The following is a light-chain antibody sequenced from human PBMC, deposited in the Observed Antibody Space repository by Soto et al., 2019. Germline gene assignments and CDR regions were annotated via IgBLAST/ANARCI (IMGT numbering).Light chain of an antibody. CDR3: AAWADSLRGVV. J-gene: IGLJ2*01. Sequence: QSVLTQPPSASATPGQRVTISCSGSTSNIEKFYVYWYQQLPGTAPKLLVYRDNQRPSGGPDRFSGSKSDTSGSLAISGLRSDDEADYYCAAWADSLRGVVFGGGTKLTVL. CDR2: RDN. V-gene: IGLV1-47*01. CDR1: TSNIEKFY.